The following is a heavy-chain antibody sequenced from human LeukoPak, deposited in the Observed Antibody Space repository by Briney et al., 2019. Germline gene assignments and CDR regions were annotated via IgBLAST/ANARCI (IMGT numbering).Heavy chain of an antibody. V-gene: IGHV3-66*01. Sequence: GQSMRLSCAASGFTVSSNYMSWVSQAPGKGLEWDSVIYSGGIPYYADSVKARLTISRDNSKNTLYLQMNSLRAEDTAVYYFATMVRGVICAFDIWGQETMVTVSS. CDR1: GFTVSSNY. J-gene: IGHJ3*02. CDR3: ATMVRGVICAFDI. CDR2: IYSGGIP. D-gene: IGHD3-10*01.